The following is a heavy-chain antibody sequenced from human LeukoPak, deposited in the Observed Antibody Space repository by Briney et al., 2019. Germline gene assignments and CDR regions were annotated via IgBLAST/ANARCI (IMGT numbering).Heavy chain of an antibody. CDR2: ISSSGSTI. D-gene: IGHD3-22*01. CDR3: ARGPWLTHYFDY. J-gene: IGHJ4*02. Sequence: GGSLRLSCAASGFTFSSYEMNWVRQAPGKGLEWVSYISSSGSTIYYADSVKGRFTISRDNAKNSLYLQMNSLRAEDTAVYYCARGPWLTHYFDYWGQGTLVTVSS. V-gene: IGHV3-48*03. CDR1: GFTFSSYE.